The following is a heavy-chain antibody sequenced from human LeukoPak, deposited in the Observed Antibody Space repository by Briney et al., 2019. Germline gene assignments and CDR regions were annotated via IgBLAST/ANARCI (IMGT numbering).Heavy chain of an antibody. Sequence: GGSLRFSCAASGFTFSSYAMSWVRQAPGKGLEWVSAISGSGGSTYYADSVKGRFTISRDNSKNTLYLQMNSLRAEDTAVYYCAKVPLLLWFGETHFDYWGQGTLVTVSS. CDR2: ISGSGGST. CDR1: GFTFSSYA. CDR3: AKVPLLLWFGETHFDY. V-gene: IGHV3-23*01. J-gene: IGHJ4*02. D-gene: IGHD3-10*01.